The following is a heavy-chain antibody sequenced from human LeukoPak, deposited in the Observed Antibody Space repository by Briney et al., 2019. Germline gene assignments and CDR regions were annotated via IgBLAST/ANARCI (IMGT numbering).Heavy chain of an antibody. CDR3: ASRAGAYSHPYDY. D-gene: IGHD4/OR15-4a*01. CDR2: IYSGGST. J-gene: IGHJ4*02. V-gene: IGHV3-53*01. Sequence: GGSLRLSCAASGLTVSSNSMSWVRQASGKGLEWGSFIYSGGSTYYADSVKGRFTISSDNSKNTLYLKMNSLRADDTAVYYCASRAGAYSHPYDYWGQGTLVTVSS. CDR1: GLTVSSNS.